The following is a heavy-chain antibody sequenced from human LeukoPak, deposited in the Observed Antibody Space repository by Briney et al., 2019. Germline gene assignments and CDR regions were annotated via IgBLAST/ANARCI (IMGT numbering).Heavy chain of an antibody. V-gene: IGHV1-2*02. CDR1: GYTFTDYY. J-gene: IGHJ6*03. CDR3: ARGPSYSGSYWGYYYMDV. Sequence: GASVKVSCKASGYTFTDYYMHWVRQAPGQGLEWMGWINPSSGGTNYAQKFQGRVTVTRDTSISTAYMDLSRLRSDDTAVYYCARGPSYSGSYWGYYYMDVWGKGTTVTISS. D-gene: IGHD1-26*01. CDR2: INPSSGGT.